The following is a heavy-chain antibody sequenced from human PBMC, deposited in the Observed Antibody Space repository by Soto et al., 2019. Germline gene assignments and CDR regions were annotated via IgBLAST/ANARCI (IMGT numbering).Heavy chain of an antibody. CDR3: ARQNQEGYYYYGVDV. CDR1: GYSFTKDW. V-gene: IGHV5-51*01. Sequence: GESLKISCKASGYSFTKDWVAWVRQMPGKGLECMGIIYPGDSTTRYGPSFQGQVTISADKSISTAYLQWSSLKASDTAMYYCARQNQEGYYYYGVDVWGQGTTVTVSS. CDR2: IYPGDSTT. J-gene: IGHJ6*02.